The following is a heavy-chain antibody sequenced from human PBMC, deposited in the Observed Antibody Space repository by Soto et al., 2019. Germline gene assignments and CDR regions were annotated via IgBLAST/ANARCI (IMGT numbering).Heavy chain of an antibody. J-gene: IGHJ3*02. V-gene: IGHV4-31*03. CDR3: ARDSSSWYSGAFDI. Sequence: TSETLSLTCTVSGGSISRGGYYWSWIRQHPGKGLEWIGYIYYSGSTYYNPSLKSRVTISVDTSKNQFSLKLSSVTAADTAVYYCARDSSSWYSGAFDIWGQGTMVTVSS. D-gene: IGHD6-13*01. CDR1: GGSISRGGYY. CDR2: IYYSGST.